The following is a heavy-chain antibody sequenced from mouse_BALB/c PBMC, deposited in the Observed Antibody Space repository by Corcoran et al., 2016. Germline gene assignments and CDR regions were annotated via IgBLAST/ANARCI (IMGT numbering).Heavy chain of an antibody. J-gene: IGHJ4*01. D-gene: IGHD3-3*01. V-gene: IGHV9-3-1*01. CDR1: GYTFTNYG. CDR2: INTYTGEP. CDR3: AREPRAMDY. Sequence: QIQLVPSGPELKKPGETDKISCKASGYTFTNYGMNWVKQAPGKGLKWMGWINTYTGEPTYADDFKGRFAFSLETSASTAYLQINNLKNEDTATYFCAREPRAMDYWGQGTSVTVST.